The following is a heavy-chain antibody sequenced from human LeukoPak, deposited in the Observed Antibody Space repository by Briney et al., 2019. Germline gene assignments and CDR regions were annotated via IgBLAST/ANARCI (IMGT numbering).Heavy chain of an antibody. D-gene: IGHD3-16*02. Sequence: ASVKVSCKVSGYTLTELSMHWVRQAPGKGLEWMGGFDPEDGETIYAQKFQGRVTMTEDTSTDTAYMELSSLRSEDTAVYYYATDLSHGRLGELSPFDYWGQGTLVTVSS. V-gene: IGHV1-24*01. J-gene: IGHJ4*02. CDR3: ATDLSHGRLGELSPFDY. CDR1: GYTLTELS. CDR2: FDPEDGET.